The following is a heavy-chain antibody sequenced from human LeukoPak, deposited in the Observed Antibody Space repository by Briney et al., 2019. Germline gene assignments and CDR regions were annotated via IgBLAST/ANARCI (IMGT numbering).Heavy chain of an antibody. CDR3: AKDGYSGSYFGSYYYYYMDV. CDR2: IRYDGSNK. D-gene: IGHD1-26*01. J-gene: IGHJ6*03. Sequence: PGGSLRLSCAASGFTFSSYGIHWVRQAPGKGLEWVAFIRYDGSNKYYADSVKGRFTISRDNSKNTLYLQMNSLRGEDTAVYYCAKDGYSGSYFGSYYYYYMDVWGKGTTLTISS. V-gene: IGHV3-30*02. CDR1: GFTFSSYG.